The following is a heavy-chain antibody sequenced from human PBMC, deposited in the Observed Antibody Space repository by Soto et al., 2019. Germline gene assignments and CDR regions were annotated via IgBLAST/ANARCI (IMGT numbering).Heavy chain of an antibody. CDR2: ISGSGGST. CDR1: GFTFSSYA. J-gene: IGHJ6*02. V-gene: IGHV3-23*01. Sequence: GGSLRLSCAASGFTFSSYAMSWVRQAPGKGLEWVSAISGSGGSTYYADSVKGRFTISRDNSKNTLYLQMNSLRAEDTAVYYCARGPITIFGVVIIPHYYYGMDVWGQGTTVTVSS. D-gene: IGHD3-3*01. CDR3: ARGPITIFGVVIIPHYYYGMDV.